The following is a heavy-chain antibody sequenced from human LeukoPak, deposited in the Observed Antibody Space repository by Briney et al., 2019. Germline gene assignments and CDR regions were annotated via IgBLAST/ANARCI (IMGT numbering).Heavy chain of an antibody. Sequence: SETLSLTCTVSGGSISIYYWSWIRQPPGKGLEWIGYIYNSGSTTYNPSLKSRVTISVDTSKNQFSLKLSSVTAADTAVYYCARDRRGYSYGNNWFDPWGQGTLVTVSS. CDR1: GGSISIYY. CDR2: IYNSGST. J-gene: IGHJ5*02. D-gene: IGHD5-18*01. V-gene: IGHV4-59*01. CDR3: ARDRRGYSYGNNWFDP.